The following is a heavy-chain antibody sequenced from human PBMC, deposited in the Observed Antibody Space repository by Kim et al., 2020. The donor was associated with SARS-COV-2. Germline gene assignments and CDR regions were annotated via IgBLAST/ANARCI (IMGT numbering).Heavy chain of an antibody. J-gene: IGHJ4*02. D-gene: IGHD3-16*02. Sequence: ASVKVSCKASGYTFTNNAISWVRQAPGQGLEWMGGINTDTGNPTYAQAFTRRFVFSVDTSVTTEYLQTSSLEAEDSALYYCARVIWGTYRYTDSWGQGTL. CDR3: ARVIWGTYRYTDS. V-gene: IGHV7-4-1*02. CDR1: GYTFTNNA. CDR2: INTDTGNP.